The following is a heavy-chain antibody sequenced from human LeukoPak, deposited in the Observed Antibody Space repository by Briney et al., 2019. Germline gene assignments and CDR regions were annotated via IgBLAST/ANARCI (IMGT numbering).Heavy chain of an antibody. CDR1: GFTFSSYA. D-gene: IGHD4-17*01. CDR3: AKDQVFGDYGDYGTMYNWFDP. Sequence: GSLRLSCAASGFTFSSYAMSWVRQAPGKGLEWVSAISGSGGSTYYAVSVKGRFTISRDNSKNTLYLQMNSLRAEDTAVYYCAKDQVFGDYGDYGTMYNWFDPWGQGTLVTVSS. V-gene: IGHV3-23*01. CDR2: ISGSGGST. J-gene: IGHJ5*02.